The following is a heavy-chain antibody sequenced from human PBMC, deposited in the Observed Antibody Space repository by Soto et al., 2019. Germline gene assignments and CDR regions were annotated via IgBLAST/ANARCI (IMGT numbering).Heavy chain of an antibody. CDR2: IIPIFGTA. D-gene: IGHD2-15*01. V-gene: IGHV1-69*06. J-gene: IGHJ6*02. CDR3: ARVECSGGSCYSESLGYYGMAV. Sequence: QVQLVQSGAELKKPGSSVKVSCKASGGTFSSYAISWVRQAPGQGLEWMGGIIPIFGTANYAQKFQGRVTITADKSTSTAYMELSSLRSEDTAVYYCARVECSGGSCYSESLGYYGMAVWGQGTTVTVSS. CDR1: GGTFSSYA.